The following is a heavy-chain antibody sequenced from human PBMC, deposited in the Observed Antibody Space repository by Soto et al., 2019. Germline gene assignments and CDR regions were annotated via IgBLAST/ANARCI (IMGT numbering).Heavy chain of an antibody. V-gene: IGHV1-69*13. CDR2: IIPVFGRP. D-gene: IGHD5-12*01. Sequence: SVKVSCKASGGTFSSFGISWVRQAPGQGLEWMGGIIPVFGRPNYAQRLRGRLTITADESTSTSYMELIDLTSEDTAVYYCAREASGYDFWGQGTQVTVSS. J-gene: IGHJ1*01. CDR3: AREASGYDF. CDR1: GGTFSSFG.